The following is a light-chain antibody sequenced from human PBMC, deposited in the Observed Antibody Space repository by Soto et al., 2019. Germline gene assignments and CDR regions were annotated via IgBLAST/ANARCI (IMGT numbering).Light chain of an antibody. Sequence: QSVLTQPRSVSGSPGQSVTISCTGTRNDIGAYEFVSWYQHHPGKAPKLIIYEVVQRPSGVPDRFSGSKSGNTASLTVSGLQAADEADYYCKSYAGSNTYVFGTGTKVTVL. V-gene: IGLV2-8*01. CDR1: RNDIGAYEF. CDR3: KSYAGSNTYV. J-gene: IGLJ1*01. CDR2: EVV.